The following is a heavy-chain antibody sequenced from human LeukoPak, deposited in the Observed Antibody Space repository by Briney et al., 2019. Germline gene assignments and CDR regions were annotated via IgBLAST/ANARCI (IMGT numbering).Heavy chain of an antibody. CDR1: AFTFSNYA. CDR2: ISNSDSST. J-gene: IGHJ4*02. CDR3: AKATGYLL. Sequence: GGSLRLSCAASAFTFSNYAMSWVRQAPGKGLEWVSTISNSDSSTYYADSVKGRFTISRDNSENTLNLQMNSLRAEDTAVYYCAKATGYLLWGQGTLVIVSS. V-gene: IGHV3-23*01. D-gene: IGHD1-14*01.